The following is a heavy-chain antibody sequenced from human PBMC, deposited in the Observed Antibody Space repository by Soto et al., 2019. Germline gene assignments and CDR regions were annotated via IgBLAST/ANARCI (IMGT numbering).Heavy chain of an antibody. Sequence: EVQLLEAGGGLGQPGGSLRLSCAASGFTFSSYAMSWVRQAPGKGLEWVSAISGSGGSTYYADSVKGRFTISRDNSKNTLYLQMNSMRAEDTAVYYCAVPPGIAVAGTLNWFDPWGQGTLVTVSS. CDR3: AVPPGIAVAGTLNWFDP. V-gene: IGHV3-23*01. J-gene: IGHJ5*02. CDR2: ISGSGGST. CDR1: GFTFSSYA. D-gene: IGHD6-19*01.